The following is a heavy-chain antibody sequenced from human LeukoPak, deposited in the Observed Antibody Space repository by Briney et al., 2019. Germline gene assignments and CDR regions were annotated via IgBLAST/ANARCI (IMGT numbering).Heavy chain of an antibody. CDR1: GYTFTSYY. CDR2: INPNSGGT. J-gene: IGHJ4*02. V-gene: IGHV1-2*02. Sequence: ASVKVSCKASGYTFTSYYMHWVRQAPGQGLEWMGWINPNSGGTNYAQKFQGRVTMTRDTSISTAYMELSRLRSDDTAVYYCARVVRAVDNFDYWGQGTLVTVSS. CDR3: ARVVRAVDNFDY. D-gene: IGHD6-19*01.